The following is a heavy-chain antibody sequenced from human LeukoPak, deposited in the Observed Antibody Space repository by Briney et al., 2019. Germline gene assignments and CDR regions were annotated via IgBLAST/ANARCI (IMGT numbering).Heavy chain of an antibody. D-gene: IGHD2-21*02. V-gene: IGHV3-48*02. J-gene: IGHJ4*02. CDR2: ISSSSNTI. CDR1: GFTFSSYS. CDR3: ARAVTVVTRGGLVFDY. Sequence: GGSLRLSCAASGFTFSSYSMDWVRQAPGKGLEWVSYISSSSNTIYYADSVKGRFTISRDNAKNSLFLQMNSLRDEDTSVYYCARAVTVVTRGGLVFDYWGQGTLVTVSS.